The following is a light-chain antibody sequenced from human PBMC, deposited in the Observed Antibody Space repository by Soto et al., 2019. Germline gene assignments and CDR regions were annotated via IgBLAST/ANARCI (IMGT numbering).Light chain of an antibody. CDR2: DTS. J-gene: IGLJ3*02. CDR1: TGAVTSRHY. V-gene: IGLV7-46*01. CDR3: LLAYSPDRV. Sequence: QAVVTQEPSLTVSPGGTVTLTCGSTTGAVTSRHYPYWFQQKPGQAPKTLIYDTSIRHSWTPARFSGSLLGGKAALTLSGAQPEDEAEYYCLLAYSPDRVFGGGTKLTVL.